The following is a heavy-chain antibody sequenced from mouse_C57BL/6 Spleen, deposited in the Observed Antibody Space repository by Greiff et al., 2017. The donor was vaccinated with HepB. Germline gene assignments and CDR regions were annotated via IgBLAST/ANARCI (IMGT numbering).Heavy chain of an antibody. CDR2: INPSTGGT. J-gene: IGHJ3*01. CDR3: ARRARLQLGRFAY. CDR1: GYSFTGYY. V-gene: IGHV1-42*01. D-gene: IGHD4-1*02. Sequence: EVQLQQSGPELVKPGASVKISCKASGYSFTGYYMNWVKQSPEKSLEWIGEINPSTGGTTYNQKFKAKATLTVDKSSSTAYMQPKSLTSEDAAVDYCARRARLQLGRFAYWGKGTLVTVSA.